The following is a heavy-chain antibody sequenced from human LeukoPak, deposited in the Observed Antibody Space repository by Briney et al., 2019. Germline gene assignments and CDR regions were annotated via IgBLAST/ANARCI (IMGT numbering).Heavy chain of an antibody. J-gene: IGHJ4*02. Sequence: PGGSLRLSCAASGFTFSDYYMSWIRQAPGKGLEWVSYISSSGSTIYYADSVKGRFTISRDNAKNSLYLQMNSLRAEDTAVYYCAGAPIKEEQHALSVYFDYWGQGTLVTVSS. V-gene: IGHV3-11*04. CDR3: AGAPIKEEQHALSVYFDY. D-gene: IGHD6-13*01. CDR1: GFTFSDYY. CDR2: ISSSGSTI.